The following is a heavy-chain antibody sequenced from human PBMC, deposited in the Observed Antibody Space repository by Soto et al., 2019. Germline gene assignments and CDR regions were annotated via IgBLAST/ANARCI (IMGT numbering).Heavy chain of an antibody. CDR1: GYTFTSYG. CDR2: ISAYNGNT. J-gene: IGHJ4*02. CDR3: ARTNYDILTGYPPIYFDY. Sequence: GSVKVSCKASGYTFTSYGISWVRQAPGQGLEWMGWISAYNGNTNYAQKLQGRVTMTTDTSTSTAYMELRSLRSDDTAVYYCARTNYDILTGYPPIYFDYWGQGTLVTVSS. V-gene: IGHV1-18*01. D-gene: IGHD3-9*01.